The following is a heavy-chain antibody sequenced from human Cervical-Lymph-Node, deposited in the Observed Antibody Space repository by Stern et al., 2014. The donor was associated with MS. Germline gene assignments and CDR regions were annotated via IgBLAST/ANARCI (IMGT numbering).Heavy chain of an antibody. CDR3: TRDRGIMGTTTGDY. V-gene: IGHV1-18*01. J-gene: IGHJ4*02. CDR2: ISVYNGNI. D-gene: IGHD1-26*01. Sequence: QVQLVQSGAEVKKPGASVKVSCKVSGFNFSNYGLSWVRQAPGQGLEWMGWISVYNGNIDFAHKFQGILTMTTDTSTSTVYMELRSLRSDDTAVYYCTRDRGIMGTTTGDYWGQGTLVSVSS. CDR1: GFNFSNYG.